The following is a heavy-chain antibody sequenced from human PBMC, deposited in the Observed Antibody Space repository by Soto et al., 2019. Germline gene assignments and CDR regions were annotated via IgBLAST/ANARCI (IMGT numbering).Heavy chain of an antibody. V-gene: IGHV3-21*01. J-gene: IGHJ5*02. CDR2: ISSSASHI. D-gene: IGHD2-15*01. Sequence: EVQLVESGGGLVKPGGSLRRSCAASGFSFSSYSMNWVRQAPGKGLEWVSSISSSASHINYADSVKGRFTISRDNAKKSLYLQMNSLRAEDTAVYSCARGYTGYCSGGTCYWFAPWGQGTLVTVSS. CDR1: GFSFSSYS. CDR3: ARGYTGYCSGGTCYWFAP.